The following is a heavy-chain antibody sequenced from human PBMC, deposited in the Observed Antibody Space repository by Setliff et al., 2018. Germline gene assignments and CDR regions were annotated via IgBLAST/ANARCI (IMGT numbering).Heavy chain of an antibody. CDR3: ARDPLTTTVRHAFDI. CDR2: IYYSGST. V-gene: IGHV4-31*03. D-gene: IGHD4-4*01. CDR1: GGSINSGGYY. J-gene: IGHJ3*02. Sequence: SETLSLTCTVSGGSINSGGYYWSWIRQHPGKGLEWIGYIYYSGSTYYNPSLKSRVTISVDTSKNQFSLKLSSVTAADTAVYYCARDPLTTTVRHAFDIWGQGTMVTVSS.